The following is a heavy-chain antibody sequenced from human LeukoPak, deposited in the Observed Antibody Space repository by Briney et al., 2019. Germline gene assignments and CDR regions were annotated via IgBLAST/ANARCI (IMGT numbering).Heavy chain of an antibody. J-gene: IGHJ5*02. CDR1: GGSVSSSSY. Sequence: SETLSLTCTVSGGSVSSSSYWGWIRQPPGKGLEWIGSIYYSGSTYYSPSLKSRVTISLDPSKNQFSLKLSSLTAADTAIYYCASGYTAAGRRFDPWGHGTLVTVSS. CDR3: ASGYTAAGRRFDP. V-gene: IGHV4-39*01. D-gene: IGHD6-13*01. CDR2: IYYSGST.